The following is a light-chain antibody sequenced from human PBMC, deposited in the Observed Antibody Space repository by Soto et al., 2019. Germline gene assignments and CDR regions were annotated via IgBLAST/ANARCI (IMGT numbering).Light chain of an antibody. CDR3: QQYGSSPPWT. CDR1: QSVSSSY. J-gene: IGKJ1*01. CDR2: GAS. Sequence: EIVFTQSPGTLSLSPGERATLSCRASQSVSSSYLAWYQQKPGQAPRLLLYGASSRATGIPARFSGSGSGTDFTLTISRPEPEDFAVYYCQQYGSSPPWTVGQGTKGDIK. V-gene: IGKV3-20*01.